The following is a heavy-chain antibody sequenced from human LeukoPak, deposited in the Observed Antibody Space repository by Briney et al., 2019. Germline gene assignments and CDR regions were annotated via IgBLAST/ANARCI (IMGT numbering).Heavy chain of an antibody. V-gene: IGHV4-34*01. CDR1: GGSFSGYY. CDR2: INHSGST. D-gene: IGHD2-2*01. CDR3: ARQGRDAYYYYYYMDV. J-gene: IGHJ6*03. Sequence: SETLSLTCAVYGGSFSGYYWSWIRQPPGKGLEWIGEINHSGSTNYNPSLKSRVTISVDTSKNQFSLKLSSVTAADTAVYYCARQGRDAYYYYYYMDVWGKGTTVTVSS.